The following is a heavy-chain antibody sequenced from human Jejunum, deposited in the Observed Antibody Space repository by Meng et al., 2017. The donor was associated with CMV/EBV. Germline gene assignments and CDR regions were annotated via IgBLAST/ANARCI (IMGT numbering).Heavy chain of an antibody. D-gene: IGHD2-2*01. CDR3: GRDDADHQET. CDR2: INVNGGP. V-gene: IGHV4-34*01. Sequence: SLTGAVSGESRNDYGWGYLRLRPGEGLEWLGEINVNGGPYYNPSLKNRVTISLDTSKNRFNLQLNSVAAADTTVYYCGRDDADHQETWGQGLLVTVSS. J-gene: IGHJ5*02. CDR1: GESRNDYG.